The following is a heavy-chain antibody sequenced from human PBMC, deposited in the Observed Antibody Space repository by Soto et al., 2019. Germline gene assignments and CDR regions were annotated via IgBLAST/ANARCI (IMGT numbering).Heavy chain of an antibody. D-gene: IGHD6-13*01. Sequence: GASVKVSFKASGYAFTGYYMHWVRQAPGQGLEWMGWINPNSGGTNYAQKFQGRVTMTRDTSISTAYMELSRLRSDDTAVYYCATAIELIAADEFDYCGQGTLVTVSS. CDR3: ATAIELIAADEFDY. CDR1: GYAFTGYY. CDR2: INPNSGGT. V-gene: IGHV1-2*02. J-gene: IGHJ4*02.